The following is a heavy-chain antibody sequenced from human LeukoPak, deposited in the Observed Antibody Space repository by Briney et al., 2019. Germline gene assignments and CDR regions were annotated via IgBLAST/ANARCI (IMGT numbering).Heavy chain of an antibody. D-gene: IGHD1-1*01. CDR2: ISYTGST. J-gene: IGHJ4*02. CDR1: GGSISSYY. CDR3: ARRRVQFVATGNYFDH. V-gene: IGHV4-59*12. Sequence: SETLSLTCTVSGGSISSYYWSWIRQPPGKGLEWIGSISYTGSTFHNPSLKSRLTISRDTSKNQFSLRRSSVTAADTAVYSCARRRVQFVATGNYFDHWGQGILVSVSS.